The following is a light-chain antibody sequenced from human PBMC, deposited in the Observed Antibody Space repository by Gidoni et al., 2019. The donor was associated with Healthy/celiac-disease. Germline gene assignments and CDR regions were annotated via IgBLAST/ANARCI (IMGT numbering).Light chain of an antibody. Sequence: EIVLTQSPATRSWSPGERATLSCRASQSVSSYLAWYQQKPGQAPRLLSYDASNRATGIPARFRGSVSGTDLTLTISSLEPEDFAVYYCQQRSNWPSLTFGGGTQVEIQ. V-gene: IGKV3-11*01. CDR2: DAS. J-gene: IGKJ4*01. CDR3: QQRSNWPSLT. CDR1: QSVSSY.